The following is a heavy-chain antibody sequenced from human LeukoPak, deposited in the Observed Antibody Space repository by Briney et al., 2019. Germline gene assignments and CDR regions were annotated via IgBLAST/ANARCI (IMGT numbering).Heavy chain of an antibody. CDR2: IRYDGSNK. CDR3: AKSYKVIVEGYKSGYYFDY. CDR1: GFTFSDHY. D-gene: IGHD3-22*01. Sequence: PGGSLRLSCAASGFTFSDHYMSWIRQAPGKGLEWVAFIRYDGSNKYYADSVKGRFTISRDNSKNTLYLRINSLRADDTAVYYCAKSYKVIVEGYKSGYYFDYWGQGTLVTVSS. J-gene: IGHJ4*02. V-gene: IGHV3-30*02.